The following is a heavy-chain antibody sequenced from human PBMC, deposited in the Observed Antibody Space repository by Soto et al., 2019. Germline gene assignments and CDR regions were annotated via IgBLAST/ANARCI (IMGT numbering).Heavy chain of an antibody. CDR2: ITYDGSFQ. Sequence: SLRLSCQASGCNFDNYGMHWVRRAPGKGLEWVAVITYDGSFQYYADSVKGRITISRDNSKNTLSLHLNTLKPEDTAVYHCAKDRVGGTFYTPLAFWGQGTLVTVSS. V-gene: IGHV3-30*18. D-gene: IGHD1-7*01. J-gene: IGHJ4*02. CDR1: GCNFDNYG. CDR3: AKDRVGGTFYTPLAF.